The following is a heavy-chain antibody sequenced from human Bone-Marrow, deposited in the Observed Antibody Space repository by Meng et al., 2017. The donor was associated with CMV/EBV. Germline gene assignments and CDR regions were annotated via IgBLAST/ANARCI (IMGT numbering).Heavy chain of an antibody. CDR3: ASRYYDFWSGEYYYGMDV. V-gene: IGHV3-48*03. CDR1: GFTFSSYE. CDR2: ISSSGSTI. J-gene: IGHJ6*02. D-gene: IGHD3-3*01. Sequence: GGSLRLSCAASGFTFSSYEMNWVRQAPGKGLEWVSYISSSGSTIYYADSVKGRFTISRDNAKNSLYLQMNSLRAEDTAVYYCASRYYDFWSGEYYYGMDVWVQGTTVTVSS.